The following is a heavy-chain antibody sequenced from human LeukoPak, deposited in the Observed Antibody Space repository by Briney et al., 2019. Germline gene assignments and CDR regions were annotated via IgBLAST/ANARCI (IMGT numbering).Heavy chain of an antibody. CDR3: ARGVEPLAANTLAY. V-gene: IGHV3-53*01. Sequence: GWSLRLSCAASGFTVITNDMTWVRQAPGKGLEWVSVLYSDCNTKYADSVQGRFTISRDNSKNTLYLEMNSLSPDDTAVYYCARGVEPLAANTLAYWGQGTLVAVSS. D-gene: IGHD1-14*01. CDR1: GFTVITND. J-gene: IGHJ4*02. CDR2: LYSDCNT.